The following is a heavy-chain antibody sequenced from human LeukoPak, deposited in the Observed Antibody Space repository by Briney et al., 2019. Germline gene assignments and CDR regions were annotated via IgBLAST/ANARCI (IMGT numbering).Heavy chain of an antibody. V-gene: IGHV3-23*01. CDR1: GFTFSSYA. J-gene: IGHJ4*02. Sequence: GGSPRLSCAASGFTFSSYAVSWVRQAPGKGLEWVSAISGSGGSTYYADSVKGRFTISRDNSKNTLYLQMNSLRAEDTAVYYCARGSGWYPRPLGYWGQGTLVTVSS. CDR3: ARGSGWYPRPLGY. CDR2: ISGSGGST. D-gene: IGHD6-19*01.